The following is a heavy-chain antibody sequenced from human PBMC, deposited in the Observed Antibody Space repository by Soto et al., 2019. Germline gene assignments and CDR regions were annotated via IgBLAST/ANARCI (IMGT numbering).Heavy chain of an antibody. Sequence: QVQLQQWGAGLWKPSETLSLTCAVYGGSFSDYYWTWIRQPPGKGLEWIGEIYHTGSTNYNPSLKSRGTITVDPSKTQFSLKLSSVTAADTAVYYCARGLLPWFFDLWGPGTLVTVSS. CDR2: IYHTGST. CDR3: ARGLLPWFFDL. CDR1: GGSFSDYY. J-gene: IGHJ2*01. V-gene: IGHV4-34*01.